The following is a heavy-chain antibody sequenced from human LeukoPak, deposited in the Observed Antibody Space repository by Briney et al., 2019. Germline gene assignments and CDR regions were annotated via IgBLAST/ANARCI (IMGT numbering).Heavy chain of an antibody. CDR3: ARGGGGHIVAP. CDR2: IYSGDST. J-gene: IGHJ1*01. D-gene: IGHD2-21*01. CDR1: GFTVSSNY. Sequence: PGGSLRLSCAASGFTVSSNYMSWVRQAPGKGLEWVSVIYSGDSTYYADSVKGRFTISRHNSKNTLYLQMNSLRAEDTAVYYCARGGGGHIVAPWGQGTLVTVSS. V-gene: IGHV3-53*04.